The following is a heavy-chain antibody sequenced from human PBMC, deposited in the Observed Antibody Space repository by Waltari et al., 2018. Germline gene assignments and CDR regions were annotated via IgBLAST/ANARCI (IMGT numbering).Heavy chain of an antibody. CDR3: ARTAITIFGVVIIGGWLDY. J-gene: IGHJ4*02. D-gene: IGHD3-3*01. CDR2: INPSGGST. Sequence: YYMHWVRQAPGQGLEWMGIINPSGGSTSYAQKFQGRVTMTRDTSTSTVYMELSSLRSEDTAVYYCARTAITIFGVVIIGGWLDYWGQGTLVTVSS. V-gene: IGHV1-46*01. CDR1: YY.